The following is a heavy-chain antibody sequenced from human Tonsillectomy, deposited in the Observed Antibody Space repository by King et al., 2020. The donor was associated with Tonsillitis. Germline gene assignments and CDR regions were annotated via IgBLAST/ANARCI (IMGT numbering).Heavy chain of an antibody. CDR2: IIPIFGSA. CDR3: ARDSPDVVRGATRGYFDY. Sequence: QLVQSGPEVKKPGSSVKVSCKPSGGTFSSFAISWVRQAPGQGLEWMGGIIPIFGSASYAQRFQGRVTITADESTSTVYMELNSLTSEDTAIYYCARDSPDVVRGATRGYFDYWGQGTLVTVSS. J-gene: IGHJ4*02. CDR1: GGTFSSFA. V-gene: IGHV1-69*01. D-gene: IGHD3-10*01.